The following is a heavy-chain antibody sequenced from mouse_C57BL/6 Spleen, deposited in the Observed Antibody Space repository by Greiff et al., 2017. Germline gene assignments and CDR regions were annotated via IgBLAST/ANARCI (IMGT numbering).Heavy chain of an antibody. D-gene: IGHD3-3*01. V-gene: IGHV1-53*01. CDR2: INPSNGGT. CDR1: GYTFTSYW. Sequence: QVQLQQPGTEPVKPGASVKLSCKASGYTFTSYWMHWVKQRPGQGLEWIGNINPSNGGTNYNEKFKSKATLTVDKSSSTAYMQLSSLTSEDSAVYYCAREGPGNWYFDVWGTGTTVTVSS. CDR3: AREGPGNWYFDV. J-gene: IGHJ1*03.